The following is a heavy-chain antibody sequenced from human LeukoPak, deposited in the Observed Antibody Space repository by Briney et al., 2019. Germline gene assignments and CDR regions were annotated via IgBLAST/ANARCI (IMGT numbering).Heavy chain of an antibody. V-gene: IGHV3-30*02. CDR2: IRYDGSNK. D-gene: IGHD4-23*01. J-gene: IGHJ4*02. CDR3: ARDYGGNHPYYFDY. CDR1: GFTFSSYG. Sequence: GGSLRLSCAASGFTFSSYGMHWVRQAPGKGLEWVAFIRYDGSNKYYADSVKGRFTISRDNSKNTLYLQMNSLRAEDTAVYYCARDYGGNHPYYFDYWGQGTLVTVSS.